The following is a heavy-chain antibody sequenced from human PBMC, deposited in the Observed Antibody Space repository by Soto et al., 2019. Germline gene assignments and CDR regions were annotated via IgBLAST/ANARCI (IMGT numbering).Heavy chain of an antibody. V-gene: IGHV3-23*01. Sequence: GGSLRLSCAASGFTFTSYAMSWVRQAPGKGLEWVSVISGSGGSTYYADSVKGRFTISRDNSKNTLYLQMNSLRAEDTAVYYCAKDKTTGSSKYYFDYWGQGTLVTVSS. D-gene: IGHD3-10*01. CDR2: ISGSGGST. J-gene: IGHJ4*02. CDR1: GFTFTSYA. CDR3: AKDKTTGSSKYYFDY.